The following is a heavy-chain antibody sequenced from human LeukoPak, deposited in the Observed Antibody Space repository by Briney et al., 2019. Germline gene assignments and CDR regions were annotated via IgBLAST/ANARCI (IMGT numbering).Heavy chain of an antibody. Sequence: SETLSLTCTVSGGSISSYYWSWIRQPPGKRLEWIGHIHYSGSTNYNPSLKSRVTISVDTSKNQFSLKLSSVTAADTAVYYCASRSSIWSGYQDTLYYFDSWGQGTLVTVSS. CDR1: GGSISSYY. CDR2: IHYSGST. J-gene: IGHJ4*02. D-gene: IGHD3-3*01. CDR3: ASRSSIWSGYQDTLYYFDS. V-gene: IGHV4-59*01.